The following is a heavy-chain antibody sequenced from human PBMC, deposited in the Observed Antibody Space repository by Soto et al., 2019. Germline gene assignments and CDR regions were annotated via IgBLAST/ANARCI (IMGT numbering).Heavy chain of an antibody. CDR2: IYWDDDK. D-gene: IGHD6-6*01. V-gene: IGHV2-5*02. CDR3: AAARPTRFDY. J-gene: IGHJ4*02. Sequence: QITLKESGPTLVKSTQTLTLTCTFSGFSLSTRGVGVGWIRQPPGKALEWLALIYWDDDKRYSPSLKTRLTITKDTSRIQVVLTMTSMDPVDTATYYCAAARPTRFDYWGQGTLFTVSS. CDR1: GFSLSTRGVG.